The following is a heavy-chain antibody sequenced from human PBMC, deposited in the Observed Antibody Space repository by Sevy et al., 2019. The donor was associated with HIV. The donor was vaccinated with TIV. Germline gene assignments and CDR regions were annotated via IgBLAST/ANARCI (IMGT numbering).Heavy chain of an antibody. D-gene: IGHD3-22*01. CDR3: TYYYDSSGYYSFDY. V-gene: IGHV3-74*01. CDR1: GFTFSSYW. J-gene: IGHJ4*02. CDR2: IKSDGSST. Sequence: GGSLRLSCAASGFTFSSYWMHWGRQAPGKGLVWVSRIKSDGSSTSYADSVKGRFTISRDNAKNTLYLQMNSLRAEDTAVCYCTYYYDSSGYYSFDYWGQGTLVTVSS.